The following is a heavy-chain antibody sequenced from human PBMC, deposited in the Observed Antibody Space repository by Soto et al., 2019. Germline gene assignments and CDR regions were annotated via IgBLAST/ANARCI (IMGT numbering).Heavy chain of an antibody. CDR2: ISSSSGYT. CDR1: GFTFNDYY. D-gene: IGHD4-17*01. Sequence: QVQLVESGGGLVKPGGSLRLSCVASGFTFNDYYMSWIRQAPGKGLEWVSYISSSSGYTNYADSVKGRFTISRDNARNSLYLQMNSLRAEDTDVYYCARGGTTVTDFWGQGTLVTVSS. CDR3: ARGGTTVTDF. V-gene: IGHV3-11*06. J-gene: IGHJ4*02.